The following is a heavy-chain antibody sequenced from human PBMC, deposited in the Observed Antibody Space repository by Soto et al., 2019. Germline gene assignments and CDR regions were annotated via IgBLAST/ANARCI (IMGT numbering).Heavy chain of an antibody. V-gene: IGHV3-23*01. J-gene: IGHJ4*02. CDR1: GFTFSSYA. D-gene: IGHD3-22*01. CDR2: ISGSGGST. Sequence: SLRLSCAASGFTFSSYAMSWVRQAPGKGLEWVSAISGSGGSTYYADSVKGRFTISRDNSKNTLYLQMNSLRAEDTAVYYCAKDIRLYDSSGYLSYYFDYWGQGTLVTVSS. CDR3: AKDIRLYDSSGYLSYYFDY.